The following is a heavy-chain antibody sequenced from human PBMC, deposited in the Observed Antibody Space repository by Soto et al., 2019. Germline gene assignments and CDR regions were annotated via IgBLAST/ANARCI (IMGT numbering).Heavy chain of an antibody. J-gene: IGHJ4*02. CDR2: IYYSGST. CDR1: GGSISSSSYY. V-gene: IGHV4-39*01. CDR3: ARQLRCWQQLGPCYFDY. D-gene: IGHD6-13*01. Sequence: PSETLSLTCTVSGGSISSSSYYWGWISQPPGKGLEWIGSIYYSGSTYYNPSLKSRVTISVDTSKNQFSLKLSSVTAADTAVYYCARQLRCWQQLGPCYFDYWGQGTLVTVSS.